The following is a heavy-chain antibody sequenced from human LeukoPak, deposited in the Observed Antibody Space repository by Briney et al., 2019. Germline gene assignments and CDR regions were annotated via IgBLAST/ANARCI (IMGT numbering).Heavy chain of an antibody. CDR1: GGSFSGYY. V-gene: IGHV4-34*01. CDR2: INHSGST. D-gene: IGHD1-26*01. Sequence: SETLSLTCAVYGGSFSGYYWSWIRQPPGKGLEWIGEINHSGSTNYNPSLKSRVTISVDTSKNQFSLKLSSVAAADTAVYYCARTRVYWVIGWFDPWGQGTLVTVSS. CDR3: ARTRVYWVIGWFDP. J-gene: IGHJ5*02.